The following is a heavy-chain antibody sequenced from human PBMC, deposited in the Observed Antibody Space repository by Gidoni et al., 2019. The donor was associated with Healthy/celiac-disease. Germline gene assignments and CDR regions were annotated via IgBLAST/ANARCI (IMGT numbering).Heavy chain of an antibody. Sequence: QVQLQQWGAGLLKPSETLSLTCAVYGGSFSGYYWSWIRQPPGKGLEWIGEINHSGSTNYNPSLKSRVTISVDTSKNQFSLKLSSVTAADTAVYYCARGKPYYDYVWGSYRSPYYFDYWGQGTLVTVSS. J-gene: IGHJ4*02. D-gene: IGHD3-16*02. V-gene: IGHV4-34*01. CDR3: ARGKPYYDYVWGSYRSPYYFDY. CDR2: INHSGST. CDR1: GGSFSGYY.